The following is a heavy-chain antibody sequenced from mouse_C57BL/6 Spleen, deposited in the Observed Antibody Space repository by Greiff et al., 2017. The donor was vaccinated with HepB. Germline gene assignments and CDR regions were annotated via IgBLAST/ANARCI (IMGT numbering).Heavy chain of an antibody. CDR1: GYTFTSYW. V-gene: IGHV1-61*01. J-gene: IGHJ4*01. CDR2: IYPSDSET. Sequence: QVQLKQPGAELVRPGSSVKLSCKASGYTFTSYWMDWVKQRPGQGLEWIGNIYPSDSETHYNQKFKDKATLTVDKSSSTAYMQLSSLTSEDSAVYYCARDSYGSPYYAMDYWGQGTSVTVSS. CDR3: ARDSYGSPYYAMDY. D-gene: IGHD1-1*01.